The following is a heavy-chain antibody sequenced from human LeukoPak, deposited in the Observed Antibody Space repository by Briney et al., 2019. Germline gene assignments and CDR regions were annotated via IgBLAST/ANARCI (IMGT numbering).Heavy chain of an antibody. J-gene: IGHJ2*01. CDR1: GYTFTGHY. CDR3: ARDVYTSGWRYFDL. D-gene: IGHD6-19*01. CDR2: INPNSGDT. V-gene: IGHV1-2*02. Sequence: ASVKVSCKASGYTFTGHYMHWVRQAPGQGPEWMAWINPNSGDTNYAQKFQGRVTLTRDASIGTAYMEMNRLTYDDTAIYYCARDVYTSGWRYFDLWGHGTLVTVSS.